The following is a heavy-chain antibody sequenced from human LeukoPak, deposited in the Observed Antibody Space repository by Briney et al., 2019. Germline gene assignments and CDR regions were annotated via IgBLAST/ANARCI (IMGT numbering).Heavy chain of an antibody. CDR3: ARDPVRGALDGFDI. CDR2: ISSTGTYM. V-gene: IGHV3-21*01. D-gene: IGHD3-10*01. J-gene: IGHJ3*02. CDR1: GFTFSSYS. Sequence: GGSLRLSCAASGFTFSSYSMNWVRQALGKGLEWVSSISSTGTYMYYADSVKGRFTISRDNAKNSLYLQMNSLRAEDTAVYYCARDPVRGALDGFDIWGQGTMVTVSS.